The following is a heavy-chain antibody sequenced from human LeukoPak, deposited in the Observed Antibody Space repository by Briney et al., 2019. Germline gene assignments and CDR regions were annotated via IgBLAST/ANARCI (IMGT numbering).Heavy chain of an antibody. CDR1: GFIFSNFD. J-gene: IGHJ6*02. D-gene: IGHD1-26*01. CDR3: ARDQEVGATSYYYYYGMDV. V-gene: IGHV3-30*03. Sequence: GGSLRLSCAASGFIFSNFDMHWIRQAPGKGLEWVAVISYDGSNRYYADSVKGRFTISRDNSKNTLYLQMNSLRAEDTAVYYCARDQEVGATSYYYYYGMDVWGQGTTVTVSS. CDR2: ISYDGSNR.